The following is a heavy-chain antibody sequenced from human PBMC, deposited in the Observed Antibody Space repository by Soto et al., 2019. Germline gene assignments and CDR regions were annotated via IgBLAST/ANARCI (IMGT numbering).Heavy chain of an antibody. CDR3: AKWNEMKRSFDD. V-gene: IGHV4-59*01. CDR2: IHHTGAS. CDR1: AGSITDYF. J-gene: IGHJ4*02. Sequence: QVQLQESGPGLAKPSETLSLTCTVSAGSITDYFWNWIRQPPEKGLEWIGFIHHTGASMSNPSLRSRLTMSADTTEGQISLNLRAVTAADTAVYYCAKWNEMKRSFDDWGQGILVTVSS. D-gene: IGHD1-1*01.